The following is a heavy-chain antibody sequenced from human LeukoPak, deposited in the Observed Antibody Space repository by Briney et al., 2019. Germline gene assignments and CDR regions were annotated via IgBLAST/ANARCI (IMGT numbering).Heavy chain of an antibody. D-gene: IGHD3-22*01. Sequence: GGSLRLSCAASGFTFSSYGMHWVRQAPGKGLEWVAVIWYDGSNKYYADPVKGRFTISRDNSKNTLYLQMNSLRAEDTAVYYCARDVYDSSGSYYFDYWGQGTLVTVTS. CDR3: ARDVYDSSGSYYFDY. CDR1: GFTFSSYG. J-gene: IGHJ4*02. V-gene: IGHV3-33*01. CDR2: IWYDGSNK.